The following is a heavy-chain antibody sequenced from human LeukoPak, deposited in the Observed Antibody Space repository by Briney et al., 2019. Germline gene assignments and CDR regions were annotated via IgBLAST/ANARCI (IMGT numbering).Heavy chain of an antibody. Sequence: ATVKISCKVSGYTFTDYYMHWVQQAPGKGLEWMGLVDPEDGETIYAEKFQGRVTITADTSTDTAYMEPSSLRSEDTAVYYCATVSPYYYDSSGYYYPLDYWGQGTLVTVSS. V-gene: IGHV1-69-2*01. CDR3: ATVSPYYYDSSGYYYPLDY. D-gene: IGHD3-22*01. J-gene: IGHJ4*02. CDR2: VDPEDGET. CDR1: GYTFTDYY.